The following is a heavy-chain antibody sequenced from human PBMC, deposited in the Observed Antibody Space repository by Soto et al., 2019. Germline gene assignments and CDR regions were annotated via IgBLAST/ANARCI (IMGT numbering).Heavy chain of an antibody. J-gene: IGHJ5*02. V-gene: IGHV4-59*01. CDR3: ARGSGFSMVRGLHEWFDP. Sequence: SETLSLTCTVSGASIRSSFWSWIRQPPGKGLEWIAYILYSGSTNYNPSLKSRVTISGDTSKNHISLQLTSVTAADTAVYYCARGSGFSMVRGLHEWFDPWGRGTLVTVSS. CDR2: ILYSGST. D-gene: IGHD3-10*01. CDR1: GASIRSSF.